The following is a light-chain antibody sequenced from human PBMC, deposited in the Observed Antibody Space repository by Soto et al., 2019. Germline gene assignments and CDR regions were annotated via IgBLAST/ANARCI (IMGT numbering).Light chain of an antibody. J-gene: IGKJ1*01. CDR2: GVS. CDR3: QQYFISRT. Sequence: EIVLTQSPCTLSLSPGERATLSCRASQSVGSRFLAWYQQKPGQAPRLVIHGVSTRATGIPDRFSGSGSGTDFTLTISRLEPEDFAVYYCQQYFISRTFGQGTKVDIK. CDR1: QSVGSRF. V-gene: IGKV3-20*01.